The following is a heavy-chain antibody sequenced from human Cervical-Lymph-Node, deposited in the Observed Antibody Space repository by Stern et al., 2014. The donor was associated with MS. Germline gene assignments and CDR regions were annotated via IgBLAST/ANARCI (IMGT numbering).Heavy chain of an antibody. J-gene: IGHJ4*02. V-gene: IGHV1-24*01. CDR2: FDPEEGET. CDR1: GYTLTDLS. CDR3: ATDPGFSHVHC. D-gene: IGHD3-16*01. Sequence: QVQLQQSGAEVKKPGASVKVSCKVSGYTLTDLSMHWVRQVPGEGLEWMGGFDPEEGETVYAQKFQGRVTMTEDTSTDTAYMELSSLRSEDTAVYYCATDPGFSHVHCWGQGTLVTVSS.